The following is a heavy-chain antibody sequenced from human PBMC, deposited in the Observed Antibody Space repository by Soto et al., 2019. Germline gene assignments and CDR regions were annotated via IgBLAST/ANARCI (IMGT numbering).Heavy chain of an antibody. J-gene: IGHJ4*02. V-gene: IGHV3-23*01. Sequence: GGSLRLSCAASGFEFVNYAIIFFRHSPFKWLEWVSLISATGGGTYYADSVKGRFTISRDNSHNTLYLQVHSLTAEDTAVYYCAKDRRAGGNSAFYFDFWGQGAQVTVSS. CDR3: AKDRRAGGNSAFYFDF. CDR2: ISATGGGT. CDR1: GFEFVNYA. D-gene: IGHD3-16*01.